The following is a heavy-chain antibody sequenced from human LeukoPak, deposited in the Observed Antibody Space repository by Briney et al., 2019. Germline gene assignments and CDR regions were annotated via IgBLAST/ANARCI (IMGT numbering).Heavy chain of an antibody. D-gene: IGHD4-17*01. CDR3: ARGDYGDYVLQAFDI. V-gene: IGHV4-59*01. CDR2: IYYSGST. J-gene: IGHJ3*02. Sequence: SETLSLTCTVSGGSISSYYWSWIRQPPGKGLEWIGYIYYSGSTNYNPSLKSRVTISVDTSKNQFSLKLSSVTAADTAVYYCARGDYGDYVLQAFDIWGQGPMVTVSS. CDR1: GGSISSYY.